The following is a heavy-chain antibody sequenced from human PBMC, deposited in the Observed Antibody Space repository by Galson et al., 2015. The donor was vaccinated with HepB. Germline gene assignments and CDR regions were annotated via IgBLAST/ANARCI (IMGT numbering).Heavy chain of an antibody. V-gene: IGHV3-30*02. D-gene: IGHD1-26*01. Sequence: SLRLSCAASGFTFGSYGMHWVRQAPGKGLEWVAFIRYDGSNKYYADSVKGRFTISRDNSKNTLYLQMNSLRAEDTALYYCAKDTYYSGSYFPPLRMDLWGQGTTVTVSS. CDR1: GFTFGSYG. J-gene: IGHJ6*02. CDR3: AKDTYYSGSYFPPLRMDL. CDR2: IRYDGSNK.